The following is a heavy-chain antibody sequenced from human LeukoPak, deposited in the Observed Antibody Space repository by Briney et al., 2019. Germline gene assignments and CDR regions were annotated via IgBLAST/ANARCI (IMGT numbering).Heavy chain of an antibody. CDR2: IIPILGIA. Sequence: SVKVSCKASGGTFSSYAISWVRQAPGQGLEWMGRIIPILGIANYAQKFQGRVTITADKSTSTAYMELSSLRSEDTAVYYCARVNTMVRGVSSLYFQHWGQGTLVTVSS. V-gene: IGHV1-69*04. CDR1: GGTFSSYA. CDR3: ARVNTMVRGVSSLYFQH. J-gene: IGHJ1*01. D-gene: IGHD3-10*01.